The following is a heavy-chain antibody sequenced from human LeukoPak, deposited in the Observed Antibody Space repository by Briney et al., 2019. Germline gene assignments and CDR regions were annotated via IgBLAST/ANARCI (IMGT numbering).Heavy chain of an antibody. D-gene: IGHD2-15*01. V-gene: IGHV3-21*06. CDR3: LRGDRRDY. CDR1: GFTFRRYG. CDR2: IDSSGGYM. Sequence: GGSLRLSCAASGFTFRRYGMIWVRQAPGKGREWGSSIDSSGGYMFYVDSVKGRFIISRDNAKDSLYLQMNSLGVEDTAVYYILRGDRRDYWGQGTLVTVSS. J-gene: IGHJ4*02.